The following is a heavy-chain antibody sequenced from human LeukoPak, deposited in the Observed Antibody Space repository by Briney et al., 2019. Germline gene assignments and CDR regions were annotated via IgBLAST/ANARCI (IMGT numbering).Heavy chain of an antibody. CDR2: ISYDGSNK. Sequence: GGSLRLSCAASGSTFSSYAMHWVRQAPGKGLEWVAVISYDGSNKYYADSVKGRFTISRDNSKNTLYLQMNSLRAEDTAVYYCARDSGYSYGYADYWGQGTLVTVSS. V-gene: IGHV3-30-3*01. CDR1: GSTFSSYA. J-gene: IGHJ4*02. D-gene: IGHD5-18*01. CDR3: ARDSGYSYGYADY.